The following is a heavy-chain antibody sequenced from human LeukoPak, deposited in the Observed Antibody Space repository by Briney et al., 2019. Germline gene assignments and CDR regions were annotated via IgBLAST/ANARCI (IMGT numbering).Heavy chain of an antibody. CDR3: ARGRWGYGSGSYDY. CDR1: GGSFSDYY. V-gene: IGHV4-34*01. D-gene: IGHD3-10*01. Sequence: SETLSLTCAVYGGSFSDYYWSWIRQSPGKGLEWIGEINHSGSTTNYNPSLKNRVTISVDTSKKQFSLKLSSVTAADTAVYYCARGRWGYGSGSYDYWGQGTLVTVSS. J-gene: IGHJ4*02. CDR2: INHSGSTT.